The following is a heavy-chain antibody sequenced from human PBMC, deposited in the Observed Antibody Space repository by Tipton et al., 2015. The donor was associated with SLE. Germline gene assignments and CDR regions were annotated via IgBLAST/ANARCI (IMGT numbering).Heavy chain of an antibody. V-gene: IGHV4-39*07. Sequence: TLSLTCTVSDGSIRSTNYYWGWIRQPPGKGLEWIGSIFYTGSTYYNPSLKSRVSLSIDTSKHQFSLKLNSVTAADTAVYYCARLFGVVPGYYYMDVWGKGTTVTVSS. J-gene: IGHJ6*03. CDR1: DGSIRSTNYY. D-gene: IGHD3-3*01. CDR3: ARLFGVVPGYYYMDV. CDR2: IFYTGST.